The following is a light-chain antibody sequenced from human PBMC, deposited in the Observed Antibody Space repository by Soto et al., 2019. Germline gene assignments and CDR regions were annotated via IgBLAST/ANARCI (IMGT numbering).Light chain of an antibody. J-gene: IGKJ1*01. CDR3: QQYGSSPRT. V-gene: IGKV1-5*01. Sequence: DIQMSQSPSTLSASVGDRVTITCRASQSISSWLAWYQQKPGKAPKLLIYAASSLQSGVPSRFSGSGSGTDFTLTISRLEPEDFAVYYCQQYGSSPRTFGQGTKVDIK. CDR2: AAS. CDR1: QSISSW.